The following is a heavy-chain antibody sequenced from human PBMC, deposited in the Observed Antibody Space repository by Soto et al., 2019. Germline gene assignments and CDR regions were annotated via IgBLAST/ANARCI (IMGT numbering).Heavy chain of an antibody. J-gene: IGHJ6*02. CDR2: IYYSGST. CDR3: ARESWNYNYYYGMDV. D-gene: IGHD1-1*01. V-gene: IGHV4-59*01. Sequence: KPSETLSLTCTASGGSISSYYWSWIRQPPGKGLEWIGYIYYSGSTNYNPSLKSRVTISVDTSKNQFSLKLSSVTAADTAVYYCARESWNYNYYYGMDVWGQGTTVTVSS. CDR1: GGSISSYY.